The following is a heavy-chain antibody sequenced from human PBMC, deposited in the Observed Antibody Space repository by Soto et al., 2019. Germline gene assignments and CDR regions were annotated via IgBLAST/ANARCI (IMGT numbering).Heavy chain of an antibody. CDR1: GFTFRSYA. Sequence: EVYLLESGGGLVQRGGSLRLSCTVSGFTFRSYAMNWVRQAPGGGLEWVSNIIGSGDNTYYADSVKGRFTISRDNSQNTLFLQMDSLRVEDTATYYCVKDRAFRTVAGADQWDQGTLVTVSS. CDR2: IIGSGDNT. V-gene: IGHV3-23*01. CDR3: VKDRAFRTVAGADQ. J-gene: IGHJ4*02. D-gene: IGHD6-19*01.